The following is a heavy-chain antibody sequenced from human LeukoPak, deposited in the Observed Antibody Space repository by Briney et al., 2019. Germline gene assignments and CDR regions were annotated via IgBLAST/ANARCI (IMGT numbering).Heavy chain of an antibody. Sequence: GGSLRLSCAASGFTFSDYYMSWIRQAPGKGLEWVSYISSSGSTIYYADSVKGRFTISRDNAKNSLYLQMNSLRAEDTAVYYCTGGSDKVLSGEYYYYMDVWGRDHGHRLL. CDR1: GFTFSDYY. D-gene: IGHD2/OR15-2a*01. CDR3: TGGSDKVLSGEYYYYMDV. J-gene: IGHJ6*03. V-gene: IGHV3-11*04. CDR2: ISSSGSTI.